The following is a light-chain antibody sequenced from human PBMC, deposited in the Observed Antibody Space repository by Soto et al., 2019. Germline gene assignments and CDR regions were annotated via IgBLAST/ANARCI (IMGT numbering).Light chain of an antibody. CDR1: QTISSSY. CDR2: GSS. V-gene: IGKV3-20*01. CDR3: HHYRGSTPFT. J-gene: IGKJ2*01. Sequence: EVVLTQSPGTLSLSPGERATLSCRASQTISSSYLAWYQQRPGQAPRLLIYGSSDRATVNPDRFIVSGSSTDFTLTISILETADFAVFYWHHYRGSTPFTFGQGTKL.